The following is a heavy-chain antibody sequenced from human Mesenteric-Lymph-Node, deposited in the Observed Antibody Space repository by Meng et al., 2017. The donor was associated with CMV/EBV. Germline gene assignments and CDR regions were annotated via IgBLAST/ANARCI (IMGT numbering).Heavy chain of an antibody. CDR3: ARMGGSSWYGVATS. V-gene: IGHV4-4*02. CDR1: GGPISSSNW. D-gene: IGHD6-13*01. Sequence: VSGGPISSSNWWSWVRQPPGKGLEWIGEIYHSGSTNYNPSLKSRVTISVDKSKNQFSLKLSSVTAADTAVYYCARMGGSSWYGVATSWGQGTLVTVSS. J-gene: IGHJ5*02. CDR2: IYHSGST.